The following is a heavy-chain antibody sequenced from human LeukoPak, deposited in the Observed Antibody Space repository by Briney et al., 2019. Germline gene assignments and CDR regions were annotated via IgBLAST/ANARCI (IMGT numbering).Heavy chain of an antibody. J-gene: IGHJ5*02. D-gene: IGHD6-19*01. CDR2: INPNSGGT. V-gene: IGHV1-2*06. CDR1: GYTFTGYY. Sequence: ASVKVSCKASGYTFTGYYMHWVRQAPGQGLEWMGRINPNSGGTNYAQKFQGRVTMTRDTSISTAYMELSSLRSDDTAVYYCARDSSGWYHYRGFDPWGQGTLVTVSS. CDR3: ARDSSGWYHYRGFDP.